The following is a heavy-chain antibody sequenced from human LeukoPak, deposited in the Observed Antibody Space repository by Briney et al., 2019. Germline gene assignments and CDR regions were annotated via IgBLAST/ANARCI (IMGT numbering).Heavy chain of an antibody. CDR3: AKALRHFGETFDY. V-gene: IGHV3-48*01. CDR2: ISSSSSTI. CDR1: GFTFSSYG. Sequence: GRSLRLSCAASGFTFSSYGMTWVRQAPGKGLEWVSYISSSSSTIYYADSVKGRFTISRDNAKNSLYLQMNSLRAEDTAIYYCAKALRHFGETFDYWGQGTVVTVSS. J-gene: IGHJ4*01. D-gene: IGHD3-3*02.